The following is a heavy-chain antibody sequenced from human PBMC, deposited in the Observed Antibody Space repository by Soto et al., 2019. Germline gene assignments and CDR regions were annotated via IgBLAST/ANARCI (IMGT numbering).Heavy chain of an antibody. V-gene: IGHV1-46*01. CDR1: GYTFTSYY. J-gene: IGHJ3*02. D-gene: IGHD3-22*01. CDR2: INPSGGST. Sequence: ASVKVSCKASGYTFTSYYMHWVRQAPGQGLEWMGIINPSGGSTSYAQKFQGRVTMTRETSTSTVYMELSSLRSEDTAVYYCARGMENYYDSSGDNHDAFDIWGQGTMVTVSS. CDR3: ARGMENYYDSSGDNHDAFDI.